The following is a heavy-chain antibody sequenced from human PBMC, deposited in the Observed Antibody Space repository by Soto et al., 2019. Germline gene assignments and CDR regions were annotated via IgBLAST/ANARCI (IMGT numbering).Heavy chain of an antibody. V-gene: IGHV4-4*08. CDR1: GGSMSNYY. Sequence: PSETLSLTCAVSGGSMSNYYWTWIRQPPGKGLEWIGYVYNGGSTNYNPSLKSRVTISVDTSKNQFSLKLTSVTAADTAVYYCARRHVVVVAATRGDALDIWGQGTMVTVSS. D-gene: IGHD2-15*01. J-gene: IGHJ3*02. CDR2: VYNGGST. CDR3: ARRHVVVVAATRGDALDI.